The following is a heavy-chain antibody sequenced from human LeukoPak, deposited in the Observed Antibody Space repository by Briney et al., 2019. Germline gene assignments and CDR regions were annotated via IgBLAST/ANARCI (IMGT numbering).Heavy chain of an antibody. CDR3: ARWGVQGWFDP. J-gene: IGHJ5*02. Sequence: PSETLSLTCTVSGGSISSSSHYWAGIRQPPGKGLERIGNIYYSGSTYYYPSLKSRVTISVDTSKNQFSLKLSSVTAADTAVYYCARWGVQGWFDPWGQGTLVTVSS. CDR1: GGSISSSSHY. D-gene: IGHD1-1*01. V-gene: IGHV4-39*01. CDR2: IYYSGST.